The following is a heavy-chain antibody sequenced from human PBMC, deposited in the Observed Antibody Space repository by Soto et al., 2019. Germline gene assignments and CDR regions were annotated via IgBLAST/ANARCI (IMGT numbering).Heavy chain of an antibody. CDR2: IDPSDSYT. Sequence: PGESLKISCKGSGYSFTSYWISWVRQMPGKGLEWMGRIDPSDSYTNYSPSFQGHVTISADKSISTAYLQWSSLKASDTAMYYCRATARPPAHYGMDVWGQGTTVTVSS. CDR3: RATARPPAHYGMDV. V-gene: IGHV5-10-1*01. CDR1: GYSFTSYW. J-gene: IGHJ6*02. D-gene: IGHD6-6*01.